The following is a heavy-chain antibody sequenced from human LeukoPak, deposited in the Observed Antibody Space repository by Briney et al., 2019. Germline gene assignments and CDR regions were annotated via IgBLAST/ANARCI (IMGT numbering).Heavy chain of an antibody. Sequence: GGSLRLSCAASGFTFSSYWMHWVRQVPGKGLVWVSRIKTDETNTTYADSVKGRFTMSRDNAKSRLYLQMNSLRAEDTAVYYCARGYSGTYRVDYWGQGTLVTVSS. CDR2: IKTDETNT. D-gene: IGHD1-26*01. V-gene: IGHV3-74*01. CDR1: GFTFSSYW. J-gene: IGHJ4*02. CDR3: ARGYSGTYRVDY.